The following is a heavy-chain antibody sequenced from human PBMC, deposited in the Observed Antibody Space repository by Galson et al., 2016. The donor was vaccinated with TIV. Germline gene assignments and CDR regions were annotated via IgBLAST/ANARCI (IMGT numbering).Heavy chain of an antibody. Sequence: SVKVSCKASGYTFSSLYIHWVRQAPGQGLEWMALINPNGGSTNYAQRFQGRLTVTRDTSTSTVYMGLSSLTSEDTAVYYCARSRPYYDTSAFSPAFLPPPDHWGQGTLVTVSS. V-gene: IGHV1-46*01. J-gene: IGHJ4*02. CDR3: ARSRPYYDTSAFSPAFLPPPDH. CDR2: INPNGGST. D-gene: IGHD3-16*01. CDR1: GYTFSSLY.